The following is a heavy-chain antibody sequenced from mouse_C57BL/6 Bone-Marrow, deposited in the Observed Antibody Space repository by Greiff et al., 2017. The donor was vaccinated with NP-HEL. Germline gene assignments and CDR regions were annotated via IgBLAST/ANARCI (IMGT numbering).Heavy chain of an antibody. CDR1: GFSFNTYA. CDR3: VRIYYGYFDV. CDR2: IRSKSNNYAT. V-gene: IGHV10-1*01. D-gene: IGHD1-1*01. J-gene: IGHJ1*03. Sequence: EAGGGLVQPKGSLKLSCAASGFSFNTYAMNWVRQAPGKGLEWVARIRSKSNNYATYYADSVKDRFTISRDDSESMLYLQMNNLKTEDTAMYYCVRIYYGYFDVWGTGTTVTVSS.